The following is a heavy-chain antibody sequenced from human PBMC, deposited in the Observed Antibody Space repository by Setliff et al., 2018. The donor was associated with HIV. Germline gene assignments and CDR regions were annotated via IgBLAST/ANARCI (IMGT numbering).Heavy chain of an antibody. D-gene: IGHD3-10*01. J-gene: IGHJ4*02. CDR1: GGSISDSRYY. CDR3: ARNTRAGDFDY. Sequence: SETLSLTCTVSGGSISDSRYYWGWIRQPPGKGLEWIGNIYYSGSTYYNPSLKSRVTISVDTSKNQFSLRLTSVTAADTAVYYCARNTRAGDFDYWGQGALVTVSS. CDR2: IYYSGST. V-gene: IGHV4-39*01.